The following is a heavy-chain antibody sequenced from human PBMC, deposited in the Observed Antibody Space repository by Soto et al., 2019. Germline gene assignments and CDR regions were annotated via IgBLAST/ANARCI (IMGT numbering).Heavy chain of an antibody. J-gene: IGHJ3*02. D-gene: IGHD1-20*01. CDR1: GGSISSGGSY. CDR3: ARVGISGTIDAFDI. V-gene: IGHV4-31*03. Sequence: QGQLQESGPELVKPSQTLSLTCTVSGGSISSGGSYWGWIRQHPGKGLEWIGYIDNSGTSYYNPSLKSRLTISIVTSINQFSLHLRSVTAADTAVYYCARVGISGTIDAFDIWGQGTMVTVSS. CDR2: IDNSGTS.